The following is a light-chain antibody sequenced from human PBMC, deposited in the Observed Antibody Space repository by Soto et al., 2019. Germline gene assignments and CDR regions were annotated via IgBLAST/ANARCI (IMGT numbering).Light chain of an antibody. CDR2: DVS. Sequence: QSALTQPASVSGSPGQSITISCTGTSSDVGDYDYVSWYQQHPGKAPKLVIYDVSNRPSGVSNRFSGSKSVNTASLTISGLQAEDEADYYCGSYTTSNTLVFGGGTQLTVL. J-gene: IGLJ7*01. CDR1: SSDVGDYDY. V-gene: IGLV2-14*01. CDR3: GSYTTSNTLV.